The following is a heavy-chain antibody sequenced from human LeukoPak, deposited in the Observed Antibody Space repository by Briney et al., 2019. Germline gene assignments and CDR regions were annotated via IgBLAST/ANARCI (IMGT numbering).Heavy chain of an antibody. CDR2: INHSGST. Sequence: PSETLSLTCTVSGGSISSGGYYWSWIRQPPGKGLEWIGEINHSGSTNYNPSLKSRVTISVDTSKNQFSLKLSSVTAADTAVYSCARVRPYDILTGKYGMDVWGQGTTVTVSS. CDR1: GGSISSGGYY. CDR3: ARVRPYDILTGKYGMDV. J-gene: IGHJ6*02. V-gene: IGHV4-39*07. D-gene: IGHD3-9*01.